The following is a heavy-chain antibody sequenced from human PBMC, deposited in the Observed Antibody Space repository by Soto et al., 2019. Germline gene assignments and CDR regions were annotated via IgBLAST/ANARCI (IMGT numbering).Heavy chain of an antibody. Sequence: DVRLVESGGGLVQPGRSLRLSCAVSEMTFSLFSMSWVRRVPGKRLEWVATIKDDGTETSYVESVKGRFTISRDNDKNSLSLELNDLRVDASYIYYCLRVPLAIEGGHYYYNYMDVWGKGTTVTVS. J-gene: IGHJ6*03. CDR3: LRVPLAIEGGHYYYNYMDV. CDR1: EMTFSLFS. CDR2: IKDDGTET. D-gene: IGHD2-2*01. V-gene: IGHV3-7*01.